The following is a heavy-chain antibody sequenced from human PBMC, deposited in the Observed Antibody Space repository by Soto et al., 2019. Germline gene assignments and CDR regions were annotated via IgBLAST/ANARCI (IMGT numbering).Heavy chain of an antibody. D-gene: IGHD3-10*01. CDR2: IYYSGGT. CDR1: GGSISSYY. Sequence: SETLSLTCTVSGGSISSYYWSWIRQPPGKRLEWIGYIYYSGGTNYNPSLKSRVTISVDTSKNQFSLKLSSVTAADTAVYYCARDSYRGDAFDIWGQGTMVTVSS. V-gene: IGHV4-59*01. J-gene: IGHJ3*02. CDR3: ARDSYRGDAFDI.